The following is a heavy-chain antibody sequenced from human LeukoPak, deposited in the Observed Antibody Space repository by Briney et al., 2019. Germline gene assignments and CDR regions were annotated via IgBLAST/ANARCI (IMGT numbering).Heavy chain of an antibody. CDR1: GFTFSRHG. D-gene: IGHD6-13*01. V-gene: IGHV3-30*03. J-gene: IGHJ4*02. Sequence: GRSLRLSCAASGFTFSRHGMHWVRQAPGKGLEWVAVISYDGSNKYYADSVKGRFTISRDNSKNTLYLQTNSLRSEDTAVYYCATFIAAEKSPGFDYWGQGTLVTVSS. CDR2: ISYDGSNK. CDR3: ATFIAAEKSPGFDY.